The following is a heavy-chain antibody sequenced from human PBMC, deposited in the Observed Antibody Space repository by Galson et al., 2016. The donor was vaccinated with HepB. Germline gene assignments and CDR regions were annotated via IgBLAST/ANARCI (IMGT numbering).Heavy chain of an antibody. CDR3: ARDQSRFKTYSDFWSGEVGPSPGYYFDY. J-gene: IGHJ4*02. V-gene: IGHV1-46*01. CDR2: INSSGGNT. D-gene: IGHD3-3*01. CDR1: GYTFTSYY. Sequence: SVKVSCKASGYTFTSYYLHWVRQAPGQGLEWMGIINSSGGNTRYAQKFQGRVTMTRDTSTSTVDMELSSLRSEDAAVYYCARDQSRFKTYSDFWSGEVGPSPGYYFDYWGQGTLVTVSS.